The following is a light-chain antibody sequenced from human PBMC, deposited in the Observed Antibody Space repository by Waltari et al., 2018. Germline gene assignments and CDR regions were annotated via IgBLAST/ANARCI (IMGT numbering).Light chain of an antibody. CDR2: VNSDGSH. CDR3: QTGGHGTWV. V-gene: IGLV4-69*01. J-gene: IGLJ3*02. CDR1: SGHSSNV. Sequence: QLVVTQSPSASASLGASVKLTCTLSSGHSSNVIAWLQQHPARGPRYLMKVNSDGSHSKGDEIPVRFSGSSSGAERYLTISNLQSEDEADYYCQTGGHGTWVFGGGTKLTVL.